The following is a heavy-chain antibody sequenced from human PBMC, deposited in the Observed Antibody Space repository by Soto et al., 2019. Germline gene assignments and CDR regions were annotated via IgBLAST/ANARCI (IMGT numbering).Heavy chain of an antibody. J-gene: IGHJ6*02. CDR3: ARVLRFLEWFRGYGMDV. Sequence: ASVKVSCKASGGTFSSYAISWVRQAPGQGLEWMGGIIPIFGTANYTQKFQGRVTITADESTSTAYMELSSLRSEDTAVYYCARVLRFLEWFRGYGMDVWGQGTTVTVSS. CDR2: IIPIFGTA. CDR1: GGTFSSYA. V-gene: IGHV1-69*13. D-gene: IGHD3-3*01.